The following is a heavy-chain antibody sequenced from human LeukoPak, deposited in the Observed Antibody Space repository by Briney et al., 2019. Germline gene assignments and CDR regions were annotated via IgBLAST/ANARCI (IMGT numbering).Heavy chain of an antibody. J-gene: IGHJ4*02. Sequence: GGSLRLSCAASGFTFSSYVMSWVRQTPGKGLVWVSGISGSGGSTNYADSVKGRFTISRDNSKNMLYLQMNSLRAEDTALYYCAKDADISVELVVITSFDSWGQGTLVTVSS. CDR2: ISGSGGST. CDR1: GFTFSSYV. V-gene: IGHV3-23*01. D-gene: IGHD3-22*01. CDR3: AKDADISVELVVITSFDS.